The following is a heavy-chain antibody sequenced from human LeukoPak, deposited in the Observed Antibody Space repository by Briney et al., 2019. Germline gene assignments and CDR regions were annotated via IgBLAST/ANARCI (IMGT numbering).Heavy chain of an antibody. D-gene: IGHD2-15*01. Sequence: ASVKVSCKASGYTFTTYGFSWVRQAPGQGLEWMGWINPYNGNTNYAQKLQGRVTMTTDTSTSTAYMELRSLRPEDTAVYYCAKDLVVFSDGTYFDYWGQGTLVTISS. J-gene: IGHJ4*02. CDR2: INPYNGNT. V-gene: IGHV1-18*01. CDR1: GYTFTTYG. CDR3: AKDLVVFSDGTYFDY.